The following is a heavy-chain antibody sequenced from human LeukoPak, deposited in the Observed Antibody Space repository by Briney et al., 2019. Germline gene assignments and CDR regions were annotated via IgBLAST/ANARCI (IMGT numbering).Heavy chain of an antibody. D-gene: IGHD3-9*01. J-gene: IGHJ6*03. CDR1: GFTFSIYW. CDR2: IKQDGNEK. V-gene: IGHV3-7*01. Sequence: GGSLRLSCAASGFTFSIYWMTWVRQAPGKGLEWVANIKQDGNEKYYLDSVKGRFTISRDNSKNTLYLQMNSLRAEDTAVYYCARDGDPLSGYDILTGYGPYYYYYYMDVWGKGTTVTVSS. CDR3: ARDGDPLSGYDILTGYGPYYYYYYMDV.